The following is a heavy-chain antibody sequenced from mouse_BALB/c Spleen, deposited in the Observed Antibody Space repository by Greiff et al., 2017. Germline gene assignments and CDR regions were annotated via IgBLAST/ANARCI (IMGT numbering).Heavy chain of an antibody. V-gene: IGHV5-17*02. D-gene: IGHD4-1*01. Sequence: DVKVVESGGGLVQPGGSRKLSCAASGFTFSSFGMHWVRQAPEKGLEWVGYISSGSSTIYYADTVKGRFTISRDNPKNTLFLQMTSLRSEDTAMYYCARDWDWYFDVWGAGTTVTVSS. CDR1: GFTFSSFG. J-gene: IGHJ1*01. CDR2: ISSGSSTI. CDR3: ARDWDWYFDV.